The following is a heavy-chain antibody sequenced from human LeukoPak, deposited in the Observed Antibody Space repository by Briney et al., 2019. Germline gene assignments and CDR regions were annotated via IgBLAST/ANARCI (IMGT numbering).Heavy chain of an antibody. CDR3: ARDPSYDFWSGRPLDY. V-gene: IGHV3-53*01. CDR1: GFTVSSYF. J-gene: IGHJ4*02. CDR2: IYSGGST. Sequence: GGSLSLFRAASGFTVSSYFKRWVRQAPGEGLEGGALIYSGGSTYYADSVKGRFTISRDNSKNSLYLQMNSPRAEDTAVYYCARDPSYDFWSGRPLDYWGQGTLVTVSS. D-gene: IGHD3-3*01.